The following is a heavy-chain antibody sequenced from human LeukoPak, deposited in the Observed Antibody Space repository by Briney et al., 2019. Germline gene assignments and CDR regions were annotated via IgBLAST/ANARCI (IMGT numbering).Heavy chain of an antibody. CDR1: GYTFTGYY. D-gene: IGHD4-17*01. Sequence: SVKVSCKASGYTFTGYYMHWVRQAPGQGLEWMGGIIPIFGTANYAQKFQGRVTITADKSTSTAYMELSSLRSEDTAVYYCARVNDYGDYYFDYWGQGTLVTVSS. J-gene: IGHJ4*02. CDR3: ARVNDYGDYYFDY. CDR2: IIPIFGTA. V-gene: IGHV1-69*06.